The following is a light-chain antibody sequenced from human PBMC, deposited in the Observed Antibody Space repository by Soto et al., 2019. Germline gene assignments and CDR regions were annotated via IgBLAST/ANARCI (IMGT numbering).Light chain of an antibody. CDR3: CSYAGSSTLV. J-gene: IGLJ2*01. CDR1: SSDVGSYNL. V-gene: IGLV2-23*01. Sequence: QSVLTQPASVSGSPGQSITISCTGTSSDVGSYNLVSWYQQHPGKAPKLMIYEGSKRPSGVSNRFSGSKSGNTASLTISGLQAEDEADYYCCSYAGSSTLVFVGGTKVTVL. CDR2: EGS.